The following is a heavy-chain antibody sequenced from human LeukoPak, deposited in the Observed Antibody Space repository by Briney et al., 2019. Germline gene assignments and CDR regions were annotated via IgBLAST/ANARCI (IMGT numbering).Heavy chain of an antibody. CDR1: GGSISSSSYY. D-gene: IGHD1-20*01. Sequence: SETLSLTCTVSGGSISSSSYYWGWIRQPPGKGLEWIGSIYYSGSTYYNPSLKSRVTISVDTSKNQFSLKLSSVTAADTAVYYCARSITGTTRLFDYWGQGTLVTVSS. J-gene: IGHJ4*02. CDR3: ARSITGTTRLFDY. CDR2: IYYSGST. V-gene: IGHV4-39*07.